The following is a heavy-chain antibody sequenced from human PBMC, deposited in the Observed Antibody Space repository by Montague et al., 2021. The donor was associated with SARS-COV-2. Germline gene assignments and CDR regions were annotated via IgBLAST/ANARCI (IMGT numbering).Heavy chain of an antibody. D-gene: IGHD2-2*01. CDR3: ARLLLPETCSLNGFYFDF. V-gene: IGHV4-39*01. CDR2: IYYSGND. Sequence: SETLSLTCTVSGDSISSSGYYWGWIRQPPGKGLEWIATIYYSGNDYYNRSLKSRVTISVDTSKNQFSLKLNAVTAADTAVYYCARLLLPETCSLNGFYFDFWGQGALVTVSS. J-gene: IGHJ4*02. CDR1: GDSISSSGYY.